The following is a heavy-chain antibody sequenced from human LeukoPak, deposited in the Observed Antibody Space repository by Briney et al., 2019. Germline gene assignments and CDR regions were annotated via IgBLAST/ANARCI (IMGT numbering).Heavy chain of an antibody. D-gene: IGHD2-2*01. CDR1: GGSFSGYY. V-gene: IGHV4-34*01. CDR3: ARLGDLGYCSSTSCQPFDY. J-gene: IGHJ4*02. CDR2: VNHSGST. Sequence: PSETLSLTCAVYGGSFSGYYWSWIRPPPGKGLEWIGEVNHSGSTNYNPSLKSRVTISVDTSKNQFSLKLSSVTAADTAVYYCARLGDLGYCSSTSCQPFDYWGQGTLVTVSS.